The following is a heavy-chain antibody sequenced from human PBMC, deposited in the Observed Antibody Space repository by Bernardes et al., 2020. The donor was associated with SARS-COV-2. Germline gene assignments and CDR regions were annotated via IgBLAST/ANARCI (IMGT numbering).Heavy chain of an antibody. Sequence: GGSLRLSCAASGFTFSNAWMSWVRQAPGKGLEWVGRIKSKTDGGTTDYAAPVKGRFTISRDDSKNTVYLQMNSLKTEDTAVYYCTTLYYDSLTGDQGFDCWGQGTLVTVSS. CDR2: IKSKTDGGTT. D-gene: IGHD3-9*01. V-gene: IGHV3-15*01. CDR1: GFTFSNAW. J-gene: IGHJ4*02. CDR3: TTLYYDSLTGDQGFDC.